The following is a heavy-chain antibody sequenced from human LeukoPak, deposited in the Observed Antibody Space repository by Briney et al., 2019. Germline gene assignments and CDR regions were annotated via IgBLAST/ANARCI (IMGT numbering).Heavy chain of an antibody. J-gene: IGHJ4*02. Sequence: PXGSLRLSCAASGFTFSSYAMHWVRQAPGKGLEWVAVISYDGSNKYYADSVKGRFTISRDNSKNTLYLQMNSLRAEDTAVYYCARDVDYWGQGTLVTVSS. CDR1: GFTFSSYA. V-gene: IGHV3-30*04. CDR3: ARDVDY. CDR2: ISYDGSNK.